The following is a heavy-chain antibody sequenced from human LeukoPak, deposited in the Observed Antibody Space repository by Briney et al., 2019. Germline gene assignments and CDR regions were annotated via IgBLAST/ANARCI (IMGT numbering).Heavy chain of an antibody. V-gene: IGHV4-38-2*01. Sequence: SETLSLTCAVSGYSISSGYYWGWIRQPPGKGLEWIGSIYHSGSTYYNPSLKSRVTISVDTSKNQFSLKLSSVTAADTAVYYCATTIVGAMDYWGQGTLVTVPS. J-gene: IGHJ4*02. CDR1: GYSISSGYY. CDR2: IYHSGST. CDR3: ATTIVGAMDY. D-gene: IGHD1-26*01.